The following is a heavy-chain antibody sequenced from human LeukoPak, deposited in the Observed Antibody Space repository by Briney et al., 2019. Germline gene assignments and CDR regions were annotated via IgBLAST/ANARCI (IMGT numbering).Heavy chain of an antibody. D-gene: IGHD6-19*01. CDR3: ARSPVAKGWFDP. CDR2: IYYSGST. Sequence: SETLSLTCTVSGGSISSYYWSWIRQPPGKGLEWIGYIYYSGSTYYNPSLKSRVTISVDRSKNQFSLKLSSVTAADTAVYYCARSPVAKGWFDPWGQGTLVTVSS. CDR1: GGSISSYY. V-gene: IGHV4-59*12. J-gene: IGHJ5*02.